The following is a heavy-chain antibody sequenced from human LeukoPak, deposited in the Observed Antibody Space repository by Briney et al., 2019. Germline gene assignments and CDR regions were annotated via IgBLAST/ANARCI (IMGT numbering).Heavy chain of an antibody. CDR1: GFTFSSYG. D-gene: IGHD6-13*01. J-gene: IGHJ4*02. Sequence: GGSLRLSCAASGFTFSSYGMHWVRQAPGKGLEWVAFIRYDGSNKYYADSVKGRFTISRDNSKNTLYLQMNSLRAEDTAVYYCARDSRIAAAGDYWGQGTLVTVSS. CDR2: IRYDGSNK. V-gene: IGHV3-30*02. CDR3: ARDSRIAAAGDY.